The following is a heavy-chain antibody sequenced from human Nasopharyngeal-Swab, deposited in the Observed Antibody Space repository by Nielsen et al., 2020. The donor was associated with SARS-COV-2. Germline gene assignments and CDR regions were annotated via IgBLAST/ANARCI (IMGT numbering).Heavy chain of an antibody. CDR1: GFTFSNAW. J-gene: IGHJ6*02. Sequence: GESLKISCAAPGFTFSNAWMSWVRQAPGKGLEWVGRIKSKTDGGTTDYAAPVKGRFTISRDDSKNTLYLQMNSLKTEDTAVYYCTTGYSSSWYYYYGMDVWGQGTTVTVSS. V-gene: IGHV3-15*01. CDR3: TTGYSSSWYYYYGMDV. D-gene: IGHD6-13*01. CDR2: IKSKTDGGTT.